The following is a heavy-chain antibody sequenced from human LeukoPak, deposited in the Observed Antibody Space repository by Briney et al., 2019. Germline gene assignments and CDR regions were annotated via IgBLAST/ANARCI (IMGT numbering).Heavy chain of an antibody. J-gene: IGHJ4*02. V-gene: IGHV4-30-2*01. D-gene: IGHD5-18*01. CDR2: IYHSGST. Sequence: SQTLSLTCTVSGGSISSGGYYWSWIRQPPGKGLEWIGYIYHSGSTYYNPSLKSRVTISVDRSKNQFSLKLSSVTAADTAVYYCASTGGGYSYGRFDYWGQGTLVTVSS. CDR1: GGSISSGGYY. CDR3: ASTGGGYSYGRFDY.